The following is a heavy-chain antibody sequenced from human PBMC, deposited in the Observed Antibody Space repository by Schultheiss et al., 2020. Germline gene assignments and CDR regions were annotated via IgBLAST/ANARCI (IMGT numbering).Heavy chain of an antibody. V-gene: IGHV1-2*02. CDR1: GYNFNVYY. D-gene: IGHD4-23*01. CDR3: AKISRPNDYGGNLLDY. Sequence: GESLKISCTTSGYNFNVYYLHWVRQAPGQGLEWMGWINPNSGDTKYAQRFQGSVTMTRDTSIRTAYMELSSLTSDDTAVYYCAKISRPNDYGGNLLDYWGQGTLVTVSS. J-gene: IGHJ4*02. CDR2: INPNSGDT.